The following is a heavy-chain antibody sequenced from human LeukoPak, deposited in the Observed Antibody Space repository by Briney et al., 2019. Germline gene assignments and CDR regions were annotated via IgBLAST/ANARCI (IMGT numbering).Heavy chain of an antibody. V-gene: IGHV3-30*02. D-gene: IGHD6-19*01. J-gene: IGHJ4*02. CDR1: GFPLRSYD. Sequence: GGSLRLSCAASGFPLRSYDMHWVRQAPGKGLEWVAFIRYGGSNKYYADSVKGGFTISRDNCKNKLYLQVNSLRAEDTAVYYCAKDPSSSGWYFDSWGQGALVTVSS. CDR2: IRYGGSNK. CDR3: AKDPSSSGWYFDS.